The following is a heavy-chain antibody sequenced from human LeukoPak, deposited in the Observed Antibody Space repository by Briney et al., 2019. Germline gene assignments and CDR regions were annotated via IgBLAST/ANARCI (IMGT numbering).Heavy chain of an antibody. CDR1: GFTFSSYS. D-gene: IGHD3-3*01. CDR3: AREIFWSGYYSNLHFDY. J-gene: IGHJ4*02. Sequence: SGGSLRLSCAASGFTFSSYSMNWVRQAPGKGLEWVANIKQDGSEIYYVDSVKGRFTISRDNAKNSLYLQMNSLRAEDTAVYYCAREIFWSGYYSNLHFDYWGRGTQVTVSS. V-gene: IGHV3-7*01. CDR2: IKQDGSEI.